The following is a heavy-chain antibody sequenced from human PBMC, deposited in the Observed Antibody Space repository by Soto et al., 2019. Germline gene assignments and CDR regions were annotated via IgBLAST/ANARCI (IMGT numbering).Heavy chain of an antibody. V-gene: IGHV3-48*03. CDR2: ISSSGSTI. CDR1: GFTFSSYE. CDR3: ARDHYVSYYYYGMDV. Sequence: EVQLVESGGGLVQPGGSLRLSCAASGFTFSSYEMNWVRQAPGKGLEWVSYISSSGSTIYYADSVKGRFTISRDNAKNSLYLQMTSLRAEDTAVYYCARDHYVSYYYYGMDVWGQGTTVTVSS. D-gene: IGHD3-16*01. J-gene: IGHJ6*02.